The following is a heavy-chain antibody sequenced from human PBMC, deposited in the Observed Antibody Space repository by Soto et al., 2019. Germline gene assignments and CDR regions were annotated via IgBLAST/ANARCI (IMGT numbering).Heavy chain of an antibody. Sequence: SETLSLTCTVSGGSISSGGYYWSWIRQHPGKGLEWIGYIYSSGNTYYNPSLKNRVTISIDTSKNQFSLNLSSATAADTAVYFCARDQAARFYFYYNGMDVWGQGTTVTVSS. V-gene: IGHV4-31*03. CDR3: ARDQAARFYFYYNGMDV. CDR1: GGSISSGGYY. D-gene: IGHD6-25*01. CDR2: IYSSGNT. J-gene: IGHJ6*02.